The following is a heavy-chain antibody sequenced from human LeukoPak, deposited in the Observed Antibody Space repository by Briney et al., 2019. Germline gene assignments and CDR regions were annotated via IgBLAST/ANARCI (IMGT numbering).Heavy chain of an antibody. CDR2: FDPEDGET. Sequence: ASVKVSCKVSGYTLTELSMHWVRQVPGKGLEWMGGFDPEDGETIYAQKFQGRVTMTEDTSTDTAYMELSSLRSEDTAVYYCATDRSITMVRGALDYWGQGTLVTVSS. J-gene: IGHJ4*02. CDR1: GYTLTELS. CDR3: ATDRSITMVRGALDY. D-gene: IGHD3-10*01. V-gene: IGHV1-24*01.